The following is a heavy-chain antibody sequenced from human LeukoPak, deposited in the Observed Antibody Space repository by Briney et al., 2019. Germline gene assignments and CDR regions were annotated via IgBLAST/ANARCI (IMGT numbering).Heavy chain of an antibody. CDR3: ARGPYSSSWYHPYYFDY. J-gene: IGHJ4*02. CDR1: GYSFTSYW. CDR2: IYPGDSDT. V-gene: IGHV5-51*01. D-gene: IGHD6-13*01. Sequence: GESLKISCKGSGYSFTSYWIGWVRQMPGKGLEWMGIIYPGDSDTRYSPSFQGQVTISADKSVSTAYLQWSSLKASDTAMYYCARGPYSSSWYHPYYFDYWGQGTLVTVSS.